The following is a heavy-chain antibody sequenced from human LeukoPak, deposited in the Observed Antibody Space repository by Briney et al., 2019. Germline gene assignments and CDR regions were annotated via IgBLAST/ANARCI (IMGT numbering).Heavy chain of an antibody. CDR3: ANWGGSGDDWYFDL. V-gene: IGHV4-39*07. CDR1: GGSISSSSYY. CDR2: IYYSGST. D-gene: IGHD7-27*01. J-gene: IGHJ2*01. Sequence: PSETLSLTCTVSGGSISSSSYYWGWIRQPPGKGLEWIGSIYYSGSTYYNPSLKSRVTISVDTSKNQFSLKLSSVTAADTAVYYCANWGGSGDDWYFDLWGRGTLVTVSS.